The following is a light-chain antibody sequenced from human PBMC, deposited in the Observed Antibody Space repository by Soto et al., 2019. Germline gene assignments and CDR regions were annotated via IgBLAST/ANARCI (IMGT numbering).Light chain of an antibody. Sequence: QSVLTQPPSVSAAPGQKVTISCSGSSSNIGNNYVSWYQQLPGTAPKLLIYDNNKRPSGIPDRFSASKSGTSATLVITGLQTGDEADYYCGTWDDSLVSYVFGTGTKLTVL. CDR3: GTWDDSLVSYV. CDR2: DNN. J-gene: IGLJ1*01. CDR1: SSNIGNNY. V-gene: IGLV1-51*01.